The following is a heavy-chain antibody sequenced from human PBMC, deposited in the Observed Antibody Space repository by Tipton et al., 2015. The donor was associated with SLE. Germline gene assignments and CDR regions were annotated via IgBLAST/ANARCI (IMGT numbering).Heavy chain of an antibody. J-gene: IGHJ3*02. CDR1: GFTFSSYA. CDR3: AREGREGGVVIDAFDI. CDR2: TRNKANSYTT. V-gene: IGHV3-72*01. D-gene: IGHD3-3*01. Sequence: GSLRLSCAASGFTFSSYAMTWVRQAPGKGLEWVGRTRNKANSYTTEYAASVKGRFTISRDDSKNSLYLQMNSLKTEDTAVYYCAREGREGGVVIDAFDIWGQGTMVTVSS.